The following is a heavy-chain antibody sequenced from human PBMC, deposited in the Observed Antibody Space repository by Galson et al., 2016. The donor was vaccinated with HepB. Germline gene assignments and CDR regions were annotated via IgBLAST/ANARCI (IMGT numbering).Heavy chain of an antibody. J-gene: IGHJ4*02. CDR3: AKDKRPTAMVLLPHFDY. D-gene: IGHD5-18*01. CDR2: ITWNSVNI. Sequence: SLRLSCAASGFTFHDYAMHWVRQAPGKGLEWVSGITWNSVNIAYAASVKRRFTISRDHAKNSLYLQVNSLRAEDTSFYFCAKDKRPTAMVLLPHFDYWCQGTLVSVSS. CDR1: GFTFHDYA. V-gene: IGHV3-9*01.